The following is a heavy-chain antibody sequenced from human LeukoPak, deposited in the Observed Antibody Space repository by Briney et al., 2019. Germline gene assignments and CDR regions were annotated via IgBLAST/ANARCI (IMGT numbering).Heavy chain of an antibody. CDR3: ARDLDCGGECLGAFDI. CDR2: IKQDGSEK. D-gene: IGHD2-21*01. V-gene: IGHV3-7*03. CDR1: GFTFSSYW. J-gene: IGHJ3*02. Sequence: GGSLRLSCAASGFTFSSYWMIWVRQAPGKGLEWVANIKQDGSEKYYVDSVKGRFTISRDNAKNSLYLQMNSLRAEDTAVYYCARDLDCGGECLGAFDIWGQGTMVTVSS.